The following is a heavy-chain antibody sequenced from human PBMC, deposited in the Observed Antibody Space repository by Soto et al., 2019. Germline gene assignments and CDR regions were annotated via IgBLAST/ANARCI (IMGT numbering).Heavy chain of an antibody. Sequence: GESLKISCECSGFTFSIYCMHWVLQAPGKGLEWVADISYDGSNKYYAASVQGRFTISRDNSKNTLYLQMNSLRAKDTAVYYCAKELRRIGYYYGIDDWGQGTTVTVSS. CDR1: GFTFSIYC. D-gene: IGHD6-25*01. J-gene: IGHJ6*02. CDR3: AKELRRIGYYYGIDD. V-gene: IGHV3-30*18. CDR2: ISYDGSNK.